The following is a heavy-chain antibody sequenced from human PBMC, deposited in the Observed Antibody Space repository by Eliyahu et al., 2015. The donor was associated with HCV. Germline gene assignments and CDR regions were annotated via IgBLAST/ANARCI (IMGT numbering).Heavy chain of an antibody. CDR3: TRDKRYGGMDV. CDR1: GFTFSDYW. J-gene: IGHJ6*02. CDR2: INSDGSST. D-gene: IGHD4-17*01. V-gene: IGHV3-74*01. Sequence: EVQLVESGGGLVQPGGSLRVSCAAXGFTFSDYWMHWVRQGPGKGLVWVSRINSDGSSTSYADSVKGRFTMSRDNAKNTLYLQMNSLRAEDTAVYYCTRDKRYGGMDVWGQGTTVTVSS.